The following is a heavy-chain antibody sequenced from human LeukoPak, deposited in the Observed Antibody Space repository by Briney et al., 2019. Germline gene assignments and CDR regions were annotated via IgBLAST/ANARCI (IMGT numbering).Heavy chain of an antibody. CDR3: ARGRFWSGGAQFALSLDY. J-gene: IGHJ4*02. Sequence: GASVKVSCKASGYTFTSYAMHWVRQAPGQRLEWMGWINAGNGNTKYSQEFQGRVTITRDTSASTAYMELSSLRSEDMAVYYCARGRFWSGGAQFALSLDYWGQGTLVTVSS. CDR2: INAGNGNT. CDR1: GYTFTSYA. V-gene: IGHV1-3*03. D-gene: IGHD3-3*01.